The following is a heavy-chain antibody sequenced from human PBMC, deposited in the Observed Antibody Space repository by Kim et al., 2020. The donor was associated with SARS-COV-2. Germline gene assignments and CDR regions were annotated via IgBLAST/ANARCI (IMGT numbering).Heavy chain of an antibody. V-gene: IGHV4-59*13. CDR3: ASFYSSSWSPHYYYGMDV. CDR1: GGSISSYY. CDR2: IYYSGST. J-gene: IGHJ6*02. D-gene: IGHD6-13*01. Sequence: SETLSLTCTVSGGSISSYYWSWIRQPPGKGLEWIGYIYYSGSTNYNPSLKSRVTISVDTSKNQFSLKLSSVTAADTAVYYCASFYSSSWSPHYYYGMDVWGQGTTVTVSS.